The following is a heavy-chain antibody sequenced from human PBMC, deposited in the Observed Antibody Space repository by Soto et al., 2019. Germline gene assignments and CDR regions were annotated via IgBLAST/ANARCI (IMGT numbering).Heavy chain of an antibody. D-gene: IGHD3-10*01. CDR3: ARGSTIVRGAPSYFHP. J-gene: IGHJ5*02. CDR1: GGTFSRYT. CDR2: IIPIAAIA. Sequence: QVQLVQSGAEVKKPGSSVKVSCKASGGTFSRYTINWVRQAPGQGLEWMGRIIPIAAIANYTQKFQGRVTITVDKSPASAYMDLSSMRSEDTAVYYCARGSTIVRGAPSYFHPGGQGTLVTVSS. V-gene: IGHV1-69*02.